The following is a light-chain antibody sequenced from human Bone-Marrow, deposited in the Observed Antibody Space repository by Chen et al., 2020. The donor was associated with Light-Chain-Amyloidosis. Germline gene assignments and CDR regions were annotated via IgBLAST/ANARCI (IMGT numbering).Light chain of an antibody. CDR1: DLPTKY. CDR2: RDT. CDR3: QAADSSGTYEVR. V-gene: IGLV3-25*03. J-gene: IGLJ2*01. Sequence: SYELTQPPSVSVSPGQTARITCSGDDLPTKYAYWYQQKPGQAPVLVIHRDTERPSGISERLAGSSSGTTDTLTISGGQAEDEADYNCQAADSSGTYEVRFGGGTKMTVL.